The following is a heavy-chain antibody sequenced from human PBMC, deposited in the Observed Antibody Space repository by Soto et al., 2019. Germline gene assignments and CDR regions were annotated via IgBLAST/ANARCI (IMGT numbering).Heavy chain of an antibody. J-gene: IGHJ6*02. CDR3: AKGGGLRNQLLYGYYFHGMDV. CDR1: GFTFNTYT. D-gene: IGHD3-10*01. Sequence: EVQLLESGGGLVQPGGSLRLSCAASGFTFNTYTMNWVRQAPGKGLEWVSGISGSGGSTYYTDSVKGRFTISRDNSKNTVFLQMNSLSAEDTAVYYCAKGGGLRNQLLYGYYFHGMDVWGQGTTVTVSS. CDR2: ISGSGGST. V-gene: IGHV3-23*01.